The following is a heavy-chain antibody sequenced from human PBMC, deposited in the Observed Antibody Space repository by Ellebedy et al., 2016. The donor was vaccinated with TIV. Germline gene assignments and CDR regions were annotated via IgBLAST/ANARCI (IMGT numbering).Heavy chain of an antibody. CDR2: INPNSGGT. CDR3: ARDEEWEPTSPDY. D-gene: IGHD1-26*01. J-gene: IGHJ4*02. V-gene: IGHV1-2*02. CDR1: GYTFTGYY. Sequence: ASVKVSCXASGYTFTGYYMHWVRQAPGQGLEWMGWINPNSGGTNYAQKFQGRVTMTRDTSISTAYMELSRLRSDDTAVYYCARDEEWEPTSPDYWGQGTLVTVSS.